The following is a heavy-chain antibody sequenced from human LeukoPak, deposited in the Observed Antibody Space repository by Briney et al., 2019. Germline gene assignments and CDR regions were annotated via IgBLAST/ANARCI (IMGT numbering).Heavy chain of an antibody. J-gene: IGHJ4*02. CDR3: AKTAYMVRGDYFDY. CDR2: ISSSSSYI. CDR1: GFTFSSYS. V-gene: IGHV3-21*04. Sequence: GGSLRLSCAASGFTFSSYSMNWVRQAPGKGLEWVSSISSSSSYIYYADSVKGRFTISRDNSKNTLYLQMNSLRAEDTAVYYCAKTAYMVRGDYFDYWGQGTLVTVSS. D-gene: IGHD3-10*01.